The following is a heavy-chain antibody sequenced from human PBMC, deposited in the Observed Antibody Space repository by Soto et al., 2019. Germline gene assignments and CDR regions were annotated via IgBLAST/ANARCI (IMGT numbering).Heavy chain of an antibody. CDR3: ARGHGTWDDNWFDP. CDR1: GGSISSGGYY. CDR2: IYYSGST. V-gene: IGHV4-31*03. D-gene: IGHD1-1*01. Sequence: SETLSLTCTVSGGSISSGGYYWSWIRQHPGKGLEWIGYIYYSGSTYYNPSLKSRVTISVDTSKNQFSLKLSSVTAADTAVYYCARGHGTWDDNWFDPWGQGTLVTVSS. J-gene: IGHJ5*02.